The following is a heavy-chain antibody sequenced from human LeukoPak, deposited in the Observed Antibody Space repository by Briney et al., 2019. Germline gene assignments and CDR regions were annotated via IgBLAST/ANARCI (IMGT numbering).Heavy chain of an antibody. CDR1: GYSFTSNW. V-gene: IGHV5-51*01. CDR3: VRHARAAYNYYFDS. CDR2: IYPGDSDI. D-gene: IGHD1-20*01. Sequence: GESLKISCKGSGYSFTSNWIGWVRQMPGKGLEWMGIIYPGDSDIRYNPSFQGQVTISADNSITTAYLQWSNLKASDTAMYYCVRHARAAYNYYFDSWGQGTLVTVSS. J-gene: IGHJ4*02.